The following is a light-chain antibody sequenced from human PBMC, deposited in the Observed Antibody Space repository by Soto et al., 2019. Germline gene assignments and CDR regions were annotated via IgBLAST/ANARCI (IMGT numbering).Light chain of an antibody. CDR1: QRISTN. V-gene: IGKV3-15*01. Sequence: DIEMTQSPPILSVSPGEGATLSCRDGQRISTNLAWYQHIPGQAPRLLIVSSSRRPTDVPARFSGSGSGTDFTLTISSLQSEDSAFYYCQQYNNLPPTFGQGTKVEVK. CDR3: QQYNNLPPT. CDR2: SSS. J-gene: IGKJ1*01.